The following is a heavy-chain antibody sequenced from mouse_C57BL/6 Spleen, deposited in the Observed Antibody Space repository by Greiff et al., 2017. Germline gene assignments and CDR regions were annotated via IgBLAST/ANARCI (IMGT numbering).Heavy chain of an antibody. V-gene: IGHV1-82*01. Sequence: VKLQESGPELVKPGASVKISCKASGYAFSSSWMNWVKQRPGKGLEWIGRIYPGDGDTNYNGKFKGKATLTADKSSSTAYMQLSSLTSEDSAVYCCAREDGSSYSYWYFDVWGTGTTVTVAS. CDR1: GYAFSSSW. D-gene: IGHD1-1*01. CDR3: AREDGSSYSYWYFDV. CDR2: IYPGDGDT. J-gene: IGHJ1*03.